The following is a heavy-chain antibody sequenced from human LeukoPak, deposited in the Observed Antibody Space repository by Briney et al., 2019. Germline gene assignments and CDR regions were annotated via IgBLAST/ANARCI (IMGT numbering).Heavy chain of an antibody. D-gene: IGHD3-10*01. V-gene: IGHV4-39*01. J-gene: IGHJ4*02. CDR2: SSYSGNT. CDR3: ARRGYYGSGSYFRY. CDR1: GASISSGSNC. Sequence: SETLSLTCSVSGASISSGSNCWGWIRQPPGKTLEWIGSSSYSGNTYYNPSLKSRVTISVDTSKTQLSLKLTSVTAADTGIYYCARRGYYGSGSYFRYWGQGTLVTVSS.